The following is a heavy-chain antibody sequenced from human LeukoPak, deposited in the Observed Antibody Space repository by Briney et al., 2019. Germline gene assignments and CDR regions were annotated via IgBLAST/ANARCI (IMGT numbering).Heavy chain of an antibody. J-gene: IGHJ6*02. D-gene: IGHD3-10*01. CDR2: IKQDGSEK. V-gene: IGHV3-7*01. Sequence: GGSLRLSCAASGFTFSSYWMSWVRQAPGKGLEWVANIKQDGSEKYCVDSVKGRFTISRDNAKNSLYLQMNSLRAEDTAVYYCARGYYHGSGSWVWYYYYGMDVWGQGTTVTVSS. CDR1: GFTFSSYW. CDR3: ARGYYHGSGSWVWYYYYGMDV.